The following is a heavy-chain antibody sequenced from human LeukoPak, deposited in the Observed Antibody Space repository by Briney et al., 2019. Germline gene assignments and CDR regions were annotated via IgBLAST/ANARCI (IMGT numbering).Heavy chain of an antibody. CDR3: ARVRGVLNFDY. CDR2: IYYSGST. V-gene: IGHV4-59*12. J-gene: IGHJ4*02. CDR1: GDSISSYY. D-gene: IGHD6-13*01. Sequence: SETLSLTCTVSGDSISSYYWSWIRQPPGKGLEWIGYIYYSGSTNYNPSLKSRVTISVDTSKNQFSLKLSSVTAADTAVYYCARVRGVLNFDYWGQGTLVTVSS.